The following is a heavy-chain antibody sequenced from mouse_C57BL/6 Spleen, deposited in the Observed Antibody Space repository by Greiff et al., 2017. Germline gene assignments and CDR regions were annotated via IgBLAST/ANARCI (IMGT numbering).Heavy chain of an antibody. V-gene: IGHV1-72*01. CDR2: IDPNSGGT. CDR1: GYTFTSYW. J-gene: IGHJ2*01. Sequence: VQLQQPGAELVKPGASVKLSCKASGYTFTSYWMHWVKQRPGRGLEWIGRIDPNSGGTKYNEKFKSKATLTVDKPSSTAYMQLSSLTSEVSAVYYCAREGFLPYFDYWGQGTTLTVSS. CDR3: AREGFLPYFDY.